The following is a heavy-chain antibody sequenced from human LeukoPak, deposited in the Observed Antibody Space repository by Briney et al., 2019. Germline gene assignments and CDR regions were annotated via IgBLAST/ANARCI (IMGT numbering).Heavy chain of an antibody. V-gene: IGHV3-30*04. D-gene: IGHD2-21*01. Sequence: PGGSLRLSCAASGFTFSSYAMHWVRQAPGKGLEWVAVISYDGSNKYYADSVKGRFTISRDNSKNTLYLQMNSLRAEDTAVYYCAIGRAGRGHEYILDYWGQGTLVTVSS. CDR1: GFTFSSYA. CDR2: ISYDGSNK. CDR3: AIGRAGRGHEYILDY. J-gene: IGHJ4*02.